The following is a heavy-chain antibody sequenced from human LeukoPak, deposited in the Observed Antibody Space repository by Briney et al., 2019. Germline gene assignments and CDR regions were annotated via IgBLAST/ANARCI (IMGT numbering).Heavy chain of an antibody. CDR1: GFAFSNFA. V-gene: IGHV3-30*18. D-gene: IGHD4-17*01. J-gene: IGHJ4*02. Sequence: GGSLRLSCAASGFAFSNFAMHWVRQAPGKGLEWLADISYDGGNKYYADSVKGRFTISRDNSKNTLYLQMNSLRAEDTAVYYCAKGVPTTTVRRFDYWGQGTLDTVSS. CDR2: ISYDGGNK. CDR3: AKGVPTTTVRRFDY.